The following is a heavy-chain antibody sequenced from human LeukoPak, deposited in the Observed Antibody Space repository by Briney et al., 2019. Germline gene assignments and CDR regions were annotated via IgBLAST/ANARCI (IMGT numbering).Heavy chain of an antibody. J-gene: IGHJ6*03. CDR1: GGSFSGYY. V-gene: IGHV4-34*01. D-gene: IGHD5-24*01. CDR2: INHSGST. CDR3: ARGRDGYNYVYYYYYYMDV. Sequence: SETLSLTCAVYGGSFSGYYWSWIRQSPGKGLEWIGEINHSGSTNYNPSLKSRVTISVDTSKNQFSLKLSSVTAADTAVYYCARGRDGYNYVYYYYYYMDVWGKGTTVTVSS.